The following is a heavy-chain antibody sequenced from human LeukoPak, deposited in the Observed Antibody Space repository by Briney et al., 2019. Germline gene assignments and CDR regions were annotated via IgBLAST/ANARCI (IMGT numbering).Heavy chain of an antibody. CDR2: IKQDGSEK. CDR3: ATSYDMGWLIGY. Sequence: GGSLRLSCAASGFTFGDTWMNWVRQAPGQGPEWVANIKQDGSEKFYVASVKGRFTISRDNAKNSLYLQMNSLRTEDTALYYCATSYDMGWLIGYWGQGTLVTVSS. V-gene: IGHV3-7*03. CDR1: GFTFGDTW. J-gene: IGHJ4*02. D-gene: IGHD3/OR15-3a*01.